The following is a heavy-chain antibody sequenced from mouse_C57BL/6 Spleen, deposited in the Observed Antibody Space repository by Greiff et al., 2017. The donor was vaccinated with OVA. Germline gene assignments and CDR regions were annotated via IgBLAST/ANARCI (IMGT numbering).Heavy chain of an antibody. CDR1: GYTFTSYW. CDR3: ARKGKGYSYDY. J-gene: IGHJ2*01. V-gene: IGHV1-64*01. Sequence: QVQLQQPGAELVKPGASVKLSCTASGYTFTSYWMHWVKQRPGQGLEWIGMIHPNSGSTNYNEKSKSKATLTVDKSSSTAYMQLSSLASEDSAVYYCARKGKGYSYDYWGQGTTLTVSS. CDR2: IHPNSGST.